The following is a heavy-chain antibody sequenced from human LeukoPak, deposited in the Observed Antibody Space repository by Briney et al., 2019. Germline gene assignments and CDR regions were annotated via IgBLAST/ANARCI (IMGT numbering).Heavy chain of an antibody. Sequence: SETLSLTCTVSGGSLSSGGYYWSWIRQHPGRGLEGVGYIYYSGSTYYNPSLKSRVTISVDTSKNQFSLKLSSVTAADTAVYYCARERGGFGVVMKGAFDIWGQGTMVTVSS. CDR2: IYYSGST. CDR1: GGSLSSGGYY. CDR3: ARERGGFGVVMKGAFDI. J-gene: IGHJ3*02. D-gene: IGHD3-3*01. V-gene: IGHV4-31*03.